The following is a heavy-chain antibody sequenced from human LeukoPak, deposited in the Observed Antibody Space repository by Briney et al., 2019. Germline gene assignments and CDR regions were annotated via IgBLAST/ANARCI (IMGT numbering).Heavy chain of an antibody. J-gene: IGHJ4*02. D-gene: IGHD6-19*01. Sequence: GGTLRLFCAASGFTFNRNAISWVRQAPGKGLEWVSTIGGSSDKTFYADSVKGRFTISRDNSKNMVHLQMNSLTGEDTALYYCVRRGDASSGWGDHDFWGQGALVTVSS. V-gene: IGHV3-23*01. CDR3: VRRGDASSGWGDHDF. CDR1: GFTFNRNA. CDR2: IGGSSDKT.